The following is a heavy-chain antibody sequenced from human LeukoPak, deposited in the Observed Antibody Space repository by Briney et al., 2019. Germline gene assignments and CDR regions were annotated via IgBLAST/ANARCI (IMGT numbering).Heavy chain of an antibody. CDR1: GFTFSSYA. V-gene: IGHV3-23*01. CDR2: ISGSGSGGST. D-gene: IGHD6-13*01. Sequence: GGSLRLSCAASGFTFSSYAMSWVRQAPGKGLEWVSGISGSGSGGSTYYADSVKGRFTISRDNSKNTLYLQMNSLRAEDTAVYYCAKEEGPAALYYMDVWGKGTTVTISS. CDR3: AKEEGPAALYYMDV. J-gene: IGHJ6*03.